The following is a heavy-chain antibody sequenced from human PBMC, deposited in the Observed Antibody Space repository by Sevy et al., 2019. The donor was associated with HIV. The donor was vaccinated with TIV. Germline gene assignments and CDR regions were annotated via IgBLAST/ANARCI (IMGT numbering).Heavy chain of an antibody. D-gene: IGHD3-22*01. CDR3: ATTKDYYESSGSPFDY. J-gene: IGHJ4*02. V-gene: IGHV1-24*01. CDR1: GYTLTQLS. CDR2: FDPEDDEK. Sequence: ASVKVSCKVSGYTLTQLSMHWVRQAPGKGLEWMGSFDPEDDEKLYAQNFQDRVTMTEDTSTGTAYMELRTLRSEDTALYYCATTKDYYESSGSPFDYWGQGTLVTVSS.